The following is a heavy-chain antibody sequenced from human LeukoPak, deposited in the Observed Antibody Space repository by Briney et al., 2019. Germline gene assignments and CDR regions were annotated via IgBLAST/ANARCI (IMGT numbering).Heavy chain of an antibody. CDR3: WLEKVVAAYFDS. V-gene: IGHV4-39*07. J-gene: IGHJ4*02. CDR2: IYSGGIT. D-gene: IGHD2-15*01. Sequence: SETLSLTCTVSGALISSGSYYWSWIRQPAGKGLEWIGSIYSGGITYYNPSLKSRVTISEDTSKNQFSLKMTSMTAADTAIYYCWLEKVVAAYFDSWGQGTLVTVSS. CDR1: GALISSGSYY.